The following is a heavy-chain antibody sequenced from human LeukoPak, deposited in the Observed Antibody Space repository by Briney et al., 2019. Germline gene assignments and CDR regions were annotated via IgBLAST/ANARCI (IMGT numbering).Heavy chain of an antibody. CDR3: ARDVQVLWFGELFDY. V-gene: IGHV3-23*01. Sequence: GGSLRLSCAASGFTFSSYAMSWVRQAPGKGLEWVSALSNSGGNTYYTGSVKGRFTISRDNSKNTLYLQMNSLRAEDTAVYYCARDVQVLWFGELFDYWGQGTLVTVSS. CDR2: LSNSGGNT. D-gene: IGHD3-10*01. J-gene: IGHJ4*02. CDR1: GFTFSSYA.